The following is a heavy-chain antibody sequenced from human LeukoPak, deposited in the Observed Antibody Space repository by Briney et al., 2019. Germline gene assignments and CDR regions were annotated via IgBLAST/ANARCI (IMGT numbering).Heavy chain of an antibody. Sequence: ASVKVSCKASGYTFTSYGISWVRQAPGQGLEWMGWISAYNGNTNYAQKLQGRVTITTDTSTSTAYMQLRSLRSDDTAVYYCARGSTVTTGYWYFDLWGRGTLVTVSS. D-gene: IGHD4-17*01. J-gene: IGHJ2*01. CDR1: GYTFTSYG. CDR2: ISAYNGNT. CDR3: ARGSTVTTGYWYFDL. V-gene: IGHV1-18*01.